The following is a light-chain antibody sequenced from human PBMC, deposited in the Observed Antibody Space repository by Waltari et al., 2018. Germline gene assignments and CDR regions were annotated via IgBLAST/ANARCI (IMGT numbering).Light chain of an antibody. J-gene: IGLJ2*01. CDR2: EDG. CDR1: ALSTKY. CDR3: LSPDSSGTYVV. V-gene: IGLV3-10*01. Sequence: SYELTQPPSVSVSPGQTASITCSGHALSTKYAYWYHQKSGQAPVLVIFEDGKRPSGIPGGICGYGSGTMATLTLSGAQLEDEGDYYCLSPDSSGTYVVFGGGTKLTVL.